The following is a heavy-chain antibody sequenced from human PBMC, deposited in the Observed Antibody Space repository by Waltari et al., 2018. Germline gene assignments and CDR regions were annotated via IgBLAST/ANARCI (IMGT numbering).Heavy chain of an antibody. J-gene: IGHJ2*01. CDR2: LHYGGSS. V-gene: IGHV4-39*01. D-gene: IGHD1-7*01. CDR1: GVSISTSRYY. Sequence: QLHLQESGPGLVNPSETLSLTCTVSGVSISTSRYYWGWIRQHPGKGLDWIGSLHYGGSSYFNPSLKSRVTISVDTSKNQFSLKLTSVTAADTAVYYCATLPIPLELWYFDLWGRGTLVTVSS. CDR3: ATLPIPLELWYFDL.